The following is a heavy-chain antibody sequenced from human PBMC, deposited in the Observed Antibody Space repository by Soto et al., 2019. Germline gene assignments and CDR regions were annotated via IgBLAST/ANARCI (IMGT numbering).Heavy chain of an antibody. CDR1: GGSISSYY. D-gene: IGHD2-2*01. J-gene: IGHJ5*02. CDR2: IYYSGST. CDR3: ASLGYCSSTSCSNLFDP. Sequence: PSETLSLTCTVSGGSISSYYWSWIRQPPGKGLEWIGYIYYSGSTNYNPSLKSRVTISVDTSKNQFSLKLSSVTAADTAVYYCASLGYCSSTSCSNLFDPWGQGTLVPVSS. V-gene: IGHV4-59*01.